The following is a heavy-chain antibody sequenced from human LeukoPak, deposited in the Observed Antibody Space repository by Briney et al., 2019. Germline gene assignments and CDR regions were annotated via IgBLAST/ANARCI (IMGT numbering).Heavy chain of an antibody. CDR1: GFAFSSYA. D-gene: IGHD6-13*01. CDR3: ARDRAAVSPYYFDY. V-gene: IGHV3-64*01. J-gene: IGHJ4*02. Sequence: GGSLRLSCAASGFAFSSYAMHWVRQAPGKGLEYVSAISSNGGSTYYANSVKGRFTISRDNSKNTLYLQMGSLRAEDMAVYYCARDRAAVSPYYFDYWGQGTLVTVSS. CDR2: ISSNGGST.